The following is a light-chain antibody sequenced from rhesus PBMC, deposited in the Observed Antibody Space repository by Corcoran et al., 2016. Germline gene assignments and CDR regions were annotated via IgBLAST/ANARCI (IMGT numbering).Light chain of an antibody. CDR2: EVS. V-gene: IGLV2-32*02. CDR3: SSYAGCNTYV. J-gene: IGLJ6*01. CDR1: SSDIGGYNY. Sequence: QAALTQPRSVSGSPGQSVTISCTGTSSDIGGYNYVSWYQQHPGTAPKLMIYEVSKRPSGVSDRLSGSKSGNTASLTISGLQAEDEAEYYCSSYAGCNTYVFGSGTKLTVL.